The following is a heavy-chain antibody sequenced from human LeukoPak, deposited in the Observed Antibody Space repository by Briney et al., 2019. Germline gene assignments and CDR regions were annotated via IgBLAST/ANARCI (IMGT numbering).Heavy chain of an antibody. D-gene: IGHD6-25*01. CDR2: IYYTGST. V-gene: IGHV4-59*11. J-gene: IGHJ6*02. CDR1: GDFISSHY. Sequence: ASETLPLTCTISGDFISSHYWSWIRQPPGKGLEWIGYIYYTGSTNYNPSLKSRVTISIDTPKNQVSLKLSSVTAVDTALYYCARSVSGWYGMDVWGQGTTVTVSS. CDR3: ARSVSGWYGMDV.